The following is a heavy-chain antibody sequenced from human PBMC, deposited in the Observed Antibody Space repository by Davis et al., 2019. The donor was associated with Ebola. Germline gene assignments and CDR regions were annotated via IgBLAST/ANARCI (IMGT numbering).Heavy chain of an antibody. CDR3: ARGVAWSGYYGMDV. D-gene: IGHD3-3*01. J-gene: IGHJ6*02. Sequence: PGGSLRLSCGASGFTFSDHYMDWARQAPGKGLEWVGRTRNKAKSYTTEYAASVKGRFTISRDDSKNSLYLQMNSLKTEDTAVYYCARGVAWSGYYGMDVWGQGTTVTVSS. CDR2: TRNKAKSYTT. V-gene: IGHV3-72*01. CDR1: GFTFSDHY.